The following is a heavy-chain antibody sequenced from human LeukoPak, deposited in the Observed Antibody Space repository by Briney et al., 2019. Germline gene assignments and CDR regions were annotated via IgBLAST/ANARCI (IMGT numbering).Heavy chain of an antibody. D-gene: IGHD2-8*01. CDR3: VRGYYRYFDY. J-gene: IGHJ4*02. V-gene: IGHV4-59*01. CDR2: IYYSGST. Sequence: SETLSLTCTVSGGSISSYYWCWIRQTPGKGLEWIGYIYYSGSTNYNPSLKSRVTISVDTSKNQFSLKLSSVTAADTAVYYCVRGYYRYFDYWGQGTLVTVSS. CDR1: GGSISSYY.